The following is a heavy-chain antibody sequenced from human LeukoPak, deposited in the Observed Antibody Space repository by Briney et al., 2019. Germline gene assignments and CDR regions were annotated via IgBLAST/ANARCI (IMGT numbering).Heavy chain of an antibody. V-gene: IGHV3-21*01. CDR2: ISSSSSYI. D-gene: IGHD6-6*01. CDR1: GFTFSSYG. J-gene: IGHJ4*02. Sequence: GGSLRLSCAASGFTFSSYGMHWVRQAPGKGLEWVSSISSSSSYIYYADSVKGRFTISRDNAKNSLYLQMNSLRAEDTAVYYCARGREYSSSYFDYWGQGTLVTVSS. CDR3: ARGREYSSSYFDY.